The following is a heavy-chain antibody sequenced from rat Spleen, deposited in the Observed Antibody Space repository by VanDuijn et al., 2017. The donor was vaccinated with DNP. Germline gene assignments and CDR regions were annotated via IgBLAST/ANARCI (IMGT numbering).Heavy chain of an antibody. D-gene: IGHD4-3*01. Sequence: EVQLVESGGVLVQPGRSLKLSCAASGFTFSDYYMAWVRQAPKKGLEWVASINYEGSSAFYGDSVKGRFTISRDNAKSTLYLQMNSLRSEDMATYFCIRSTSGHFDYWGQGVMVTVSS. V-gene: IGHV5-22*01. J-gene: IGHJ2*01. CDR3: IRSTSGHFDY. CDR2: INYEGSSA. CDR1: GFTFSDYY.